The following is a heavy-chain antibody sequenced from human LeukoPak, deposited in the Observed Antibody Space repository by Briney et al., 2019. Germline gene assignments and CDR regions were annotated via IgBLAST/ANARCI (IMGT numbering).Heavy chain of an antibody. Sequence: ASVKVSCKASGYTFTSYFMHWVRQAPGQGLEWMGIINPSGGTTSYSQKFQGRVTMTRDTSTSTVYMELSSLRSEDTAVYYCALTYYDFWSGYYSFDYWGQGTLVTVSS. V-gene: IGHV1-46*01. CDR2: INPSGGTT. J-gene: IGHJ4*02. D-gene: IGHD3-3*01. CDR3: ALTYYDFWSGYYSFDY. CDR1: GYTFTSYF.